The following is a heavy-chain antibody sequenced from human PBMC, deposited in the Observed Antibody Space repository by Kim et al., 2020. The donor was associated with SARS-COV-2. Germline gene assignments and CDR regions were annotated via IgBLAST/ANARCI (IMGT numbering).Heavy chain of an antibody. D-gene: IGHD3-22*01. J-gene: IGHJ4*02. CDR1: GFTFSTYG. CDR2: ISYDGSSK. CDR3: AKGGYYDTTGPLDY. Sequence: GGSLRLSCAASGFTFSTYGMHWVRQAPGKGLEWVAVISYDGSSKYYGDSVKGRFTISRDNSKNTLYLQMHSLRGEDTAVYYCAKGGYYDTTGPLDYWGQGTLFTVHS. V-gene: IGHV3-30*18.